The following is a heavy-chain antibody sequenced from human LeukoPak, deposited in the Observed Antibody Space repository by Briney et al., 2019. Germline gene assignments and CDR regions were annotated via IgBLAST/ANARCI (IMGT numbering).Heavy chain of an antibody. CDR1: GGSISSYY. Sequence: PSETLSLTCTVFGGSISSYYWSWIRQPPGKGLEWIGYIYYSGSTNYNPSLKSRVTISVDTSKNQFSLKLSSVTAADPAVYYCARISTLASPNGAFDIWGQGTMVTVSS. D-gene: IGHD2-8*01. V-gene: IGHV4-59*01. J-gene: IGHJ3*02. CDR3: ARISTLASPNGAFDI. CDR2: IYYSGST.